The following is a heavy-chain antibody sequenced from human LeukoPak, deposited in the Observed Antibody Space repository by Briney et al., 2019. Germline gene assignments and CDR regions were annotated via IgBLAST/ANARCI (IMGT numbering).Heavy chain of an antibody. CDR3: AKDQAEGYYDSSGPVDY. CDR2: IRYDGSNK. D-gene: IGHD3-22*01. Sequence: PGGSLRLSCAASGFTFSDYWINWVRQAPGKGLEWVAFIRYDGSNKYNADSVKGRFTISRDNSKNTLYLQMNSLRAEDTAVYYCAKDQAEGYYDSSGPVDYWGQGTLVTVSS. J-gene: IGHJ4*02. CDR1: GFTFSDYW. V-gene: IGHV3-30*02.